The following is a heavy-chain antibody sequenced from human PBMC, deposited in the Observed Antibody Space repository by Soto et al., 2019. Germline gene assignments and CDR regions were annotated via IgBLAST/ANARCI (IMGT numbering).Heavy chain of an antibody. J-gene: IGHJ4*02. CDR3: AKVDSGSFDY. D-gene: IGHD1-26*01. V-gene: IGHV3-30*18. Sequence: LSCAASGFTFSSYGMRWVRQAPGKGLEWVAVISYDGSNKYYADSVKGRFTISRDNSKNTLYLQMNSLRAEDTAVYYCAKVDSGSFDYWGQGTLVTVSS. CDR2: ISYDGSNK. CDR1: GFTFSSYG.